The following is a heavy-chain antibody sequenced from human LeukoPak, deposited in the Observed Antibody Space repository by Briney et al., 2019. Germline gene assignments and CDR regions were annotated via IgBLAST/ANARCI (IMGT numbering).Heavy chain of an antibody. CDR2: INPSVGSA. Sequence: GASVKVSCKASGYTFTSYSVHWVRQAPGQGLEWMATINPSVGSAIYAQKFQGRVTVTSDTSTSAVFMELTSLTSDDTAVYYCARRVGTTRTAFDNWDQGTLVTVSS. D-gene: IGHD1-26*01. J-gene: IGHJ4*02. V-gene: IGHV1-46*01. CDR1: GYTFTSYS. CDR3: ARRVGTTRTAFDN.